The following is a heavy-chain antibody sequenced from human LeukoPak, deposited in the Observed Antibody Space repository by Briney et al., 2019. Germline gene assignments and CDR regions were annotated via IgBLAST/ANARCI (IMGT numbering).Heavy chain of an antibody. CDR3: ARGKGLIFGVVTH. J-gene: IGHJ4*02. CDR2: INPNSGGT. Sequence: ASVKVSCKASGYTFTGYYMHWVRQAPGQGLEWMGWINPNSGGTNYAQKFQGRVTMTTDTSTSTAYMELRSLRSDDTAVYYCARGKGLIFGVVTHWGQGTLVTVSS. D-gene: IGHD3-3*01. CDR1: GYTFTGYY. V-gene: IGHV1-2*02.